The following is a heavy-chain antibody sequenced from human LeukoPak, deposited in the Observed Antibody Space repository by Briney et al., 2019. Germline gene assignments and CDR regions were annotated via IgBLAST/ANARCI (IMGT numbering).Heavy chain of an antibody. CDR3: ARDSSPYYHYNMDV. Sequence: ASVKVSCKASGYTFIGYHMHWVRQAPGQGLEWMGWINPNSGGTTHAQKFQGRVTMTRDTSISTAYMELSRLRSDDTAVYYCARDSSPYYHYNMDVWGKGTTVTVSS. V-gene: IGHV1-2*02. CDR2: INPNSGGT. J-gene: IGHJ6*03. CDR1: GYTFIGYH.